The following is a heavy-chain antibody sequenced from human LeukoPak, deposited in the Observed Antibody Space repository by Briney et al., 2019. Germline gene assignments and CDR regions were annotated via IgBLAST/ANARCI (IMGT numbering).Heavy chain of an antibody. CDR3: ARDSAYGMDV. V-gene: IGHV3-74*01. CDR2: INSDGTST. J-gene: IGHJ6*02. CDR1: GFTFSTYW. Sequence: GGSLRLSCAASGFTFSTYWMHWVRQAPGKGLVWVSGINSDGTSTRYADSVKGRLTISRDNAKNTLYLQMNSLRAEDTAVYYCARDSAYGMDVWGQGTTVTVSS.